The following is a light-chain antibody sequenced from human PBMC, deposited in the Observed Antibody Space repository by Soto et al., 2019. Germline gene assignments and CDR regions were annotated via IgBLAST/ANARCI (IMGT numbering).Light chain of an antibody. Sequence: DIVMTQSPLSLPVTPGEPASISCRSSQSLLHSNGYNYLDWYLQKPGQSPQLLIHLGSNRAAGVPDRFSGSGSGTDFTLKISRVEAEDVGVYYCMQPLQSLTFGQGTKVEIK. J-gene: IGKJ1*01. V-gene: IGKV2-28*01. CDR2: LGS. CDR1: QSLLHSNGYNY. CDR3: MQPLQSLT.